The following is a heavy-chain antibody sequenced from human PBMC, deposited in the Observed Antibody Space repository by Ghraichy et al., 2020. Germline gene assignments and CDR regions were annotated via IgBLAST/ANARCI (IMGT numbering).Heavy chain of an antibody. CDR1: GFTFSSYW. V-gene: IGHV3-7*01. CDR3: ARNLEYSSWWFDP. D-gene: IGHD6-6*01. Sequence: GESLNISCVASGFTFSSYWMSWVRQAPGKGLEWVANIKQDGGEKYHVDSVKGRFTISRDNAKNSLYLQMKSLRAEDTAVYYCARNLEYSSWWFDPWGQGTLVTVSS. J-gene: IGHJ5*02. CDR2: IKQDGGEK.